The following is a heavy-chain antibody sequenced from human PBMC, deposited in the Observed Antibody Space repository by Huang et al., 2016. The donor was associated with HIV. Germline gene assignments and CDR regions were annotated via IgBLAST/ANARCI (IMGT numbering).Heavy chain of an antibody. CDR2: ISYDGSEK. J-gene: IGHJ6*02. CDR3: VKDSPGVITIFGGDV. D-gene: IGHD3-3*01. V-gene: IGHV3-30*18. Sequence: QVQLVEAGGGVVQPGRSLRLSCAASGFTFRQYAMHWVRQAAGKGVEWVAIISYDGSEKYFGESVKGRFTISRDNSKNMLYLQMNSLRPDDSAMYYCVKDSPGVITIFGGDVWGQGTTVTVSS. CDR1: GFTFRQYA.